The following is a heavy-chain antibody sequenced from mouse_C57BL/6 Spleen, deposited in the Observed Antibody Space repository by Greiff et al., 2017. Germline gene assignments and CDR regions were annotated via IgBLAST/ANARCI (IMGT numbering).Heavy chain of an antibody. CDR2: INPSCGYT. V-gene: IGHV1-4*01. J-gene: IGHJ2*01. Sequence: QVQLQQSGAELARPGASVKMSCKASGYTFTSYTMHWVKQRPGQGLEWIGYINPSCGYTKYNQKFNDKATLTADKSSSTAYMQLVSLTSEDSAVYYCARSEELGYYDYGFDYWGQGTTLTVSS. CDR1: GYTFTSYT. D-gene: IGHD2-4*01. CDR3: ARSEELGYYDYGFDY.